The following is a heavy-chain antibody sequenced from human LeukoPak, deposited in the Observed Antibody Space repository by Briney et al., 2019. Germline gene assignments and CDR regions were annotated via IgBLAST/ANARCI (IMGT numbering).Heavy chain of an antibody. CDR2: VKSKPNGGTI. J-gene: IGHJ4*02. Sequence: GGSLRLSCAGSGFTFSNAWMSWVRQGPGKGLEWVARVKSKPNGGTIDYGAPVKGRFIISRDDSQNTVYLQTNSLETEDTAVYYCATGIYFDFWGRGTLVTVSS. V-gene: IGHV3-15*01. CDR3: ATGIYFDF. CDR1: GFTFSNAW.